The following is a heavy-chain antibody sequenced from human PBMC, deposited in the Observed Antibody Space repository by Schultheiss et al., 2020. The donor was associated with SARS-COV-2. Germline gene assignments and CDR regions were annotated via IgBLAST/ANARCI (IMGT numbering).Heavy chain of an antibody. CDR1: CGSISSGGYS. Sequence: SETLSLTCAVSCGSISSGGYSWSWIRQPPGKGLEWIGYIYYSGSTNYNPSLKSRVTISVDTSKNQFSLKLSSVTAADTAVYYCAREGFDYWGQGTLVTVSS. V-gene: IGHV4-61*08. J-gene: IGHJ4*02. CDR2: IYYSGST. CDR3: AREGFDY.